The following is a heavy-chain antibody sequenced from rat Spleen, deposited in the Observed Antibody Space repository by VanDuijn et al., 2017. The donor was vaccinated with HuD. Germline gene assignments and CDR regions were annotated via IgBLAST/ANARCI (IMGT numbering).Heavy chain of an antibody. Sequence: QVQLKESGPGLVQPSQTLSLTCTVSGFSLSSYGVIWVRQPPGKGLEWMGGIWGDGSTNYNSALKSRLSISRDTSKSQVYLKMNSLQTEDTATYYCARAKYSGDDVMDAWGQGTLVTVSS. CDR1: GFSLSSYG. D-gene: IGHD1-1*01. CDR2: IWGDGST. J-gene: IGHJ3*01. CDR3: ARAKYSGDDVMDA. V-gene: IGHV2-13*01.